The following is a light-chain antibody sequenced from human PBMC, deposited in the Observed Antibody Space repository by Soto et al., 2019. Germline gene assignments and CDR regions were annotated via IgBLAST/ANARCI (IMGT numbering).Light chain of an antibody. J-gene: IGKJ5*01. CDR3: QQYNNWPPIT. CDR2: GAS. CDR1: QSVRSK. V-gene: IGKV3-15*01. Sequence: EVVMTQPPDTLSVSPGETVTLSCRASQSVRSKLAWYRQKPGQAPRLFIYGASTRATGIPARFSGSGSGTEFTLTISSLQSEDFAIYYCQQYNNWPPITFGQGTRLEIK.